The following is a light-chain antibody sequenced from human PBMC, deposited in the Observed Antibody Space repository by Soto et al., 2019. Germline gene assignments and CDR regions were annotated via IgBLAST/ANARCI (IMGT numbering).Light chain of an antibody. CDR3: PESHTTLMST. CDR2: AAS. CDR1: QNIRNT. V-gene: IGKV1-39*01. Sequence: DIQMTQSPSSLSASVGDRVTITCRASQNIRNTLNWYQHKPGKAPKLLIYAASHLESGVPSRFSGSGSGTEFTLTISRLQPEDFATYYCPESHTTLMSTFGPGTKVD. J-gene: IGKJ3*01.